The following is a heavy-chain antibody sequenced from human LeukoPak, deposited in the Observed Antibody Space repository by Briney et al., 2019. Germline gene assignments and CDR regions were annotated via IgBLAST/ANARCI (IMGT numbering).Heavy chain of an antibody. D-gene: IGHD3-22*01. Sequence: SETLSLTCTVSGGSISGYYWNWIRQPPGKGLEWVGYIYYSGSTNYSPSLKSRVTLSVGTSKNQFSLKLSSVTAADTAVYYCARVMRGADSSGYYGYYFDYWGQGTLVTVSS. CDR1: GGSISGYY. CDR3: ARVMRGADSSGYYGYYFDY. V-gene: IGHV4-59*01. CDR2: IYYSGST. J-gene: IGHJ4*02.